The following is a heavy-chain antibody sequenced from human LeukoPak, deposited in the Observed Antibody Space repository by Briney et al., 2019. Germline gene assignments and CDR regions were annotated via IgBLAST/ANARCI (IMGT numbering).Heavy chain of an antibody. CDR3: ATDPVSSATTFDY. J-gene: IGHJ4*02. Sequence: ASVKVSCKVSGYTLTELSMHWVRQAPGKGLEWMGGFDPEDGETIHAQKFQGRVTMTEDTSTDTAYKELSSLRPEDTAVYYCATDPVSSATTFDYWGQGTLVTVSS. CDR1: GYTLTELS. D-gene: IGHD1-1*01. CDR2: FDPEDGET. V-gene: IGHV1-24*01.